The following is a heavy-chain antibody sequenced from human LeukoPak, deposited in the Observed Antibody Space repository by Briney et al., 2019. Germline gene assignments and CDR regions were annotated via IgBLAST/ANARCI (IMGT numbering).Heavy chain of an antibody. V-gene: IGHV3-15*01. D-gene: IGHD5-12*01. CDR3: ATDTNDMLTTIGALDF. J-gene: IGHJ4*02. CDR2: IKSKTYGETT. CDR1: GFTFTNAW. Sequence: GGSLRLSCAASGFTFTNAWMTWVRQAPGKGLEWVGSIKSKTYGETTDYAAHVKGRFTISRDDSKNTLYLQMNSLTTEDTAVYYCATDTNDMLTTIGALDFWGKGTLVTVSS.